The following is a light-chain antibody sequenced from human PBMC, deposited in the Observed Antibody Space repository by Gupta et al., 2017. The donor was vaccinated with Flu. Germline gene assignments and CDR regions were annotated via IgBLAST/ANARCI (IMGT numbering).Light chain of an antibody. J-gene: IGLJ3*02. Sequence: QSVLTQPPSASGTPGQRVTISCSGSGSNIGSNTVSWYQHLPGTAPKLLIYSSDQRPSGVPDRFSGSRSGTSASLAISGLQSEDEADYYCAAWDDSLTGPVFGGGTKLTV. CDR2: SSD. CDR1: GSNIGSNT. V-gene: IGLV1-44*01. CDR3: AAWDDSLTGPV.